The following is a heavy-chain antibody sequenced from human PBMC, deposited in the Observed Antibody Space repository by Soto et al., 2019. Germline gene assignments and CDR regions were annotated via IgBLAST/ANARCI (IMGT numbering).Heavy chain of an antibody. J-gene: IGHJ4*02. CDR1: GFTVGNNY. CDR3: AKDGRVSGSHYNSFGY. D-gene: IGHD3-10*01. CDR2: IYSTGTT. Sequence: EVQLVESGGGLIQPGGSLKLSCAASGFTVGNNYMSWVRQAPGKGLEWVSLIYSTGTTKYADSVKGRFTVSRDNAKNTLYLQMNSLRAEDTAVYYCAKDGRVSGSHYNSFGYWGQGALVTVPS. V-gene: IGHV3-53*01.